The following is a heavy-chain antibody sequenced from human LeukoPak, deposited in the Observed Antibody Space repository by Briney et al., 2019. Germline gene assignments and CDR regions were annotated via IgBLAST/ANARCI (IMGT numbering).Heavy chain of an antibody. Sequence: GESLKISCKGSGYSFTSYWIGWVRQMPGKGLERMGIIYPGDSDTRYSPSFQGQVTISVDKSISTAYLQWSSLKASDTAMYYCARGDSDYYDSSGYYDDAFDIWGQGTMVTVSS. D-gene: IGHD3-22*01. V-gene: IGHV5-51*01. J-gene: IGHJ3*02. CDR2: IYPGDSDT. CDR1: GYSFTSYW. CDR3: ARGDSDYYDSSGYYDDAFDI.